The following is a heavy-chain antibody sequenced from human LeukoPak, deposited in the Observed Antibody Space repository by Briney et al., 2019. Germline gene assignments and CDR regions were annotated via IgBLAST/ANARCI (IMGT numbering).Heavy chain of an antibody. CDR3: AREGPYCSGGSCYSGWFDP. CDR1: GFTVSSNY. J-gene: IGHJ5*02. CDR2: IYSGGST. Sequence: PAGSLRLSCAASGFTVSSNYMSWVRQAPGKGLEWVSVIYSGGSTYYADSVKGRFTISRDNSKNTLYLQMNSLRAEDTAVYYCAREGPYCSGGSCYSGWFDPWGPGTLVTVSS. V-gene: IGHV3-66*01. D-gene: IGHD2-15*01.